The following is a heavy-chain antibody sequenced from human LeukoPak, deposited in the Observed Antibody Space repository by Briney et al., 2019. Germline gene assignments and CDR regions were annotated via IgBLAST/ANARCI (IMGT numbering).Heavy chain of an antibody. Sequence: GASVKVSCKASGYTFTGYYMHWVRQAPGQGLEWMGWINPNSGDTNYAQNFQGRFTMTRDTSISTAYMELTRLRSDDTAVYYCARSARVNWGSGYWGQGTLVTVSS. CDR2: INPNSGDT. D-gene: IGHD3-16*01. CDR1: GYTFTGYY. J-gene: IGHJ4*02. V-gene: IGHV1-2*02. CDR3: ARSARVNWGSGY.